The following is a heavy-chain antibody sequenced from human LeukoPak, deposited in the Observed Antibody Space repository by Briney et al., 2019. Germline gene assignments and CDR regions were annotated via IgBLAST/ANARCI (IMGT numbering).Heavy chain of an antibody. V-gene: IGHV1-2*04. CDR1: GYTFTGYY. J-gene: IGHJ4*02. CDR2: INPNSGGT. CDR3: ARGSSSWSPIDY. D-gene: IGHD6-13*01. Sequence: ASVKVSCKASGYTFTGYYMHWVRQAPGQGLEWMGWINPNSGGTNYAQKFQGWVTMTRDTSISTVYMELSRLRSDDTAVYYCARGSSSWSPIDYWGQGTLVTVSS.